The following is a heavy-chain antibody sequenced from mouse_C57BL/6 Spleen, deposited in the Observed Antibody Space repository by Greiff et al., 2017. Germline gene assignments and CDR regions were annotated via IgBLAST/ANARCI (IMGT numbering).Heavy chain of an antibody. J-gene: IGHJ4*01. V-gene: IGHV1-81*01. D-gene: IGHD3-2*02. Sequence: QVQLQQSGAELARPGASVKLSCKASGYTFTSYGISWVKQRTGQGLEWIGEIYPRSGNTYYNEKFKGKATLTADKSSSTAYMELRSLTSEDSAVYFCASGGSGDYAMDYWGQGTSVTVSS. CDR2: IYPRSGNT. CDR3: ASGGSGDYAMDY. CDR1: GYTFTSYG.